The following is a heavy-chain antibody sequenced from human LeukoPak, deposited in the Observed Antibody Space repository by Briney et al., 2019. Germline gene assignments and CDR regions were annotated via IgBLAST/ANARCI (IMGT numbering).Heavy chain of an antibody. D-gene: IGHD1-1*01. CDR3: VRKLTGTTFFDY. V-gene: IGHV3-48*03. CDR2: IVGNGITI. CDR1: GFTFSSYD. Sequence: GGSLRLSCAASGFTFSSYDLNWVRQAPGKGLEWVSYIVGNGITIYYADSVKGRFTISRDNAKNSLYLQMNSLRAEDTAVYHCVRKLTGTTFFDYWGQGTLVTVSS. J-gene: IGHJ4*02.